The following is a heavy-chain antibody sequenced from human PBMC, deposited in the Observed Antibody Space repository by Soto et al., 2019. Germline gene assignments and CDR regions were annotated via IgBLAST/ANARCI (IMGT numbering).Heavy chain of an antibody. J-gene: IGHJ4*02. CDR1: GFTFSNYA. CDR3: AKRPLTAAGFDY. CDR2: ITGSGGGT. Sequence: EVQLLESGGGLVQPGGSLRLSCAASGFTFSNYAMTWVRQAPGKGLEWVSVITGSGGGTYFVDSVKGRFTISRDNSKNTVYLQMMSLRAEDTAVYYCAKRPLTAAGFDYWGQGTLVTVSS. V-gene: IGHV3-23*01. D-gene: IGHD6-13*01.